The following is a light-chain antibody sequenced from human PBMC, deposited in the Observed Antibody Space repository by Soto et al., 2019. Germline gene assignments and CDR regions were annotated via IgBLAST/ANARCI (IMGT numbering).Light chain of an antibody. J-gene: IGKJ2*01. V-gene: IGKV1-39*01. CDR1: QTIITY. CDR2: GAS. CDR3: QQSFSAPYT. Sequence: DVQMTQSPSSLSTSVGDRVSITCRASQTIITYLYWYQHIPGKAPKLLIDGASRLQAGVSSRFSGSGSGTDFTLTISRLQPEEVATYYCQQSFSAPYTFGKGTKLDIK.